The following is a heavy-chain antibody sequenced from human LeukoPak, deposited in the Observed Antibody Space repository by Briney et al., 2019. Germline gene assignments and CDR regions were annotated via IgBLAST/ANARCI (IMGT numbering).Heavy chain of an antibody. V-gene: IGHV4-39*07. CDR3: ARKDKSGWYNPFDY. CDR2: IYYSGST. Sequence: SETLSLTCTVSGGSISSSSYYWGWIRQPPGKGLDWIGSIYYSGSTYYNPSLKSRATISIDTSKNQFSLKVTSVTAADTAVYYCARKDKSGWYNPFDYWGQGSLVTVS. J-gene: IGHJ4*02. CDR1: GGSISSSSYY. D-gene: IGHD6-19*01.